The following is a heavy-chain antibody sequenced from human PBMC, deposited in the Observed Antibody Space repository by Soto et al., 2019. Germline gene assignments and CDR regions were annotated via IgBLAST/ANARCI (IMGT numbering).Heavy chain of an antibody. CDR2: IRQDGGEK. J-gene: IGHJ4*02. Sequence: PWGSLLLSCRSSVYTFSNYYIIWVRQAPGKGLEWVANIRQDGGEKYYVDSVKGRFTISRDNTQNSMYLQMNSLRAEDTAVYYCARAPAYRPHLDYWGQGILVTVSS. CDR1: VYTFSNYY. V-gene: IGHV3-7*03. CDR3: ARAPAYRPHLDY.